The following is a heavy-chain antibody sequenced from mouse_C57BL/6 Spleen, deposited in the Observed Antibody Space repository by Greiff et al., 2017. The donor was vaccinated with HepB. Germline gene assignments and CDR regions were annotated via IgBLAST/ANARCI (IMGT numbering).Heavy chain of an antibody. Sequence: VKLVESGPGLVQPSQSLSITCTVSGVSLSSYGVHWVRQSPGKGLEWLGVIWSGGSTDYNAAFISRLSISKDNSKSQVFFKMNSLQADDTAIYYCARLNWDGAYWGQGTLVTVSA. V-gene: IGHV2-2*01. CDR1: GVSLSSYG. CDR3: ARLNWDGAY. D-gene: IGHD4-1*01. J-gene: IGHJ3*01. CDR2: IWSGGST.